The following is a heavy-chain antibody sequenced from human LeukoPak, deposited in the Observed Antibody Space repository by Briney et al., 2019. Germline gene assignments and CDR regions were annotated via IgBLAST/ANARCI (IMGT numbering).Heavy chain of an antibody. D-gene: IGHD4-23*01. V-gene: IGHV4-39*01. CDR2: IYYSGST. Sequence: MPSETLSLTCTVSGGSISSSSYYWGWFRQPPGKGLEWIGSIYYSGSTYYNPSLKSRVTISVDTSKNQFSLKLSSVTAADTAVYYCASSTVVTFDYWGQGTLVTVSS. J-gene: IGHJ4*02. CDR1: GGSISSSSYY. CDR3: ASSTVVTFDY.